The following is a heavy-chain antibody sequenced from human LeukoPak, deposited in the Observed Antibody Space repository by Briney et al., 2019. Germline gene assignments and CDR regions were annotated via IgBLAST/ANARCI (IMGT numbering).Heavy chain of an antibody. CDR3: ARHSTAMATGY. Sequence: SETLSLTCAVSGYSISSGYYWGWIRQPPGKGLEWIGSIYHSGSTYYNPSLKSRVTISVDTSKNQFSLKLSSVTAADTAVYYCARHSTAMATGYLGQGTLVTVSS. D-gene: IGHD5-18*01. J-gene: IGHJ4*02. CDR2: IYHSGST. V-gene: IGHV4-38-2*01. CDR1: GYSISSGYY.